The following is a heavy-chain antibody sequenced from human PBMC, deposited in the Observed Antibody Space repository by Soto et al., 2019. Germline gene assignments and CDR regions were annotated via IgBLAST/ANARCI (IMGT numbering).Heavy chain of an antibody. CDR2: ICSSGGTI. Sequence: SLRPSCAVSNFTMSSYEMNWVRQAPGEGVEWVSYICSSGGTIYYADSVKGRFTISRDKAKNSLYLQMNSLRAEDTAVYYCARRRYSSSWYHYYGMDVWGQGTTVTVSS. V-gene: IGHV3-48*03. D-gene: IGHD6-13*01. CDR1: NFTMSSYE. J-gene: IGHJ6*02. CDR3: ARRRYSSSWYHYYGMDV.